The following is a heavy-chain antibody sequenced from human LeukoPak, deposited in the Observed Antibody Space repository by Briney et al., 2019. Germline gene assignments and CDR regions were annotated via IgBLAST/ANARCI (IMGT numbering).Heavy chain of an antibody. J-gene: IGHJ4*02. CDR2: ISAYNGNT. CDR1: GYTFTSYG. Sequence: GASVKVSCKASGYTFTSYGISWVRQAPGQGLEWMGWISAYNGNTNYAQKLQGRVTMTTHTSTSTAYMELRSLRSDDTAVYYCARESRSGVVSTYSFDYWGQGTLVTVSS. V-gene: IGHV1-18*01. D-gene: IGHD3-3*01. CDR3: ARESRSGVVSTYSFDY.